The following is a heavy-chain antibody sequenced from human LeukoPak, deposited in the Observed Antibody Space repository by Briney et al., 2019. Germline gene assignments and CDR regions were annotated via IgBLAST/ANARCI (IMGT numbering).Heavy chain of an antibody. CDR1: GGTFSSYA. J-gene: IGHJ6*02. V-gene: IGHV1-69*04. CDR3: ARDRYSGYDHYYYGMDV. Sequence: ASVKVSSKASGGTFSSYAISCVRQAPGQGLECRGRIIPILGIANYAQKFQGRVTITADKSTSTAYMELSSMRSEDRAVYYCARDRYSGYDHYYYGMDVWGQGTTVTVSS. D-gene: IGHD5-12*01. CDR2: IIPILGIA.